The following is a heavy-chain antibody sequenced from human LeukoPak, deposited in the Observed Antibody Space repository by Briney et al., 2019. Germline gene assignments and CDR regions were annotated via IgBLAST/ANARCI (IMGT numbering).Heavy chain of an antibody. Sequence: PSETLSLTCTASGVSISSSSYYWGWVRQAPGKGLEWVSVIDTADKTYYADSVKGRFTISRDNSKNSVFVQLIGVRPEDPAVFYCEERGGCRGHGCGGGSEGYFDYWGQGAVVTVSP. CDR2: IDTADKT. J-gene: IGHJ4*02. D-gene: IGHD5-12*01. CDR1: GVSISSSSYY. CDR3: EERGGCRGHGCGGGSEGYFDY. V-gene: IGHV3-53*01.